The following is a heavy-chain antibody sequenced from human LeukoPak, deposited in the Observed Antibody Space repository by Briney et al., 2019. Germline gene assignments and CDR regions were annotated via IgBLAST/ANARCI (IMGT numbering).Heavy chain of an antibody. CDR1: GASISSYY. Sequence: PSETLSLTCTVSGASISSYYWSWIRQPPGKGLEWIGYIYYSGSTNYNPSLKSRVTISVDTSKNQFSLKLSSVTAADTAVYYCARDPVEYCSGGSCYGGWFDPWGQGTLVTVSS. D-gene: IGHD2-15*01. J-gene: IGHJ5*02. CDR2: IYYSGST. V-gene: IGHV4-59*01. CDR3: ARDPVEYCSGGSCYGGWFDP.